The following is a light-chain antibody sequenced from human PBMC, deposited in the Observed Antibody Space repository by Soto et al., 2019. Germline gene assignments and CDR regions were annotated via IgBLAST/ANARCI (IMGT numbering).Light chain of an antibody. CDR3: QQYTGPPTT. V-gene: IGKV3-20*01. CDR2: GAS. CDR1: QTVSSNY. J-gene: IGKJ5*01. Sequence: EIILTQSPDTLSLSPGESATLSCRASQTVSSNYLAWCQQRPGQAPRLLIYGASTRAAGIPARFSGSGSGTDFTLTITSLQPEESAVYFCQQYTGPPTTFGQGTRLEIK.